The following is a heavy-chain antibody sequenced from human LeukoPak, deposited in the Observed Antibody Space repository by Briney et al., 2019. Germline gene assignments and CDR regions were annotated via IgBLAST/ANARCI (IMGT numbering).Heavy chain of an antibody. CDR2: ITGDSNYI. CDR3: ARVQGSPY. CDR1: GFTFSDYT. Sequence: PGGSLRLSCAASGFTFSDYTLNWVRQPPGKGLEWGSSITGDSNYIYYADSVKGRFTVSRDNAKNSLYLHINSLRAEDTAVYYCARVQGSPYWGQGTLVTVSS. V-gene: IGHV3-21*01. J-gene: IGHJ4*02.